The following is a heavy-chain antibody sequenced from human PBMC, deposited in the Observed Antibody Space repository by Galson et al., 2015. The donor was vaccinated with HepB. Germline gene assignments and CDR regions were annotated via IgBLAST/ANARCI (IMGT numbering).Heavy chain of an antibody. Sequence: SVKVSCKASGSTFTSYDINWVRQATGQGLEWMGWMNPNSGNTGYAQKFQGRVTMTRNTSISTAYMELSSLRSEDTAVYYCARGRGRSSGWYLHWSQGTLVTVSS. CDR1: GSTFTSYD. CDR3: ARGRGRSSGWYLH. D-gene: IGHD6-19*01. V-gene: IGHV1-8*01. J-gene: IGHJ4*02. CDR2: MNPNSGNT.